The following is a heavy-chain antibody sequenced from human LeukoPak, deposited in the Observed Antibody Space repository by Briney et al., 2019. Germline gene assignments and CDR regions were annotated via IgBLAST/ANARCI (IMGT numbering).Heavy chain of an antibody. CDR2: IWFDGSKT. CDR1: GFTFTMFG. J-gene: IGHJ6*04. Sequence: GGSLRLSCAASGFTFTMFGIHWVRQAPGKGLEWVSVIWFDGSKTYYADSVKGRFTISRDTSQNTVFLQMNSLRAEDTAVYYCVRDRGYNKYGMDVWGKGTTVTVSS. V-gene: IGHV3-33*01. CDR3: VRDRGYNKYGMDV. D-gene: IGHD5-12*01.